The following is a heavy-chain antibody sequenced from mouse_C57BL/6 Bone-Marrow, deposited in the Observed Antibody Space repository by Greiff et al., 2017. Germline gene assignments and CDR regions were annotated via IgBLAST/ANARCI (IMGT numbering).Heavy chain of an antibody. V-gene: IGHV1-19*01. J-gene: IGHJ2*01. CDR2: INPYNGGT. Sequence: EVQRVESGPVLVKPGASVKMSCKASGYTFTDYYMNWVKQSHGKSLEWIGVINPYNGGTSYNQKFKGKATLTVDKSSSTAYMELNSLTSEDSAVYYCARGLDYWGQGTTLTVSS. CDR3: ARGLDY. CDR1: GYTFTDYY.